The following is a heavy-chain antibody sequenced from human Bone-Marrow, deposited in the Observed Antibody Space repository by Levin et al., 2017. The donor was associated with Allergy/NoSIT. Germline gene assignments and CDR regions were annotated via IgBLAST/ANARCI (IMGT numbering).Heavy chain of an antibody. CDR2: INPSSGST. V-gene: IGHV1-46*01. D-gene: IGHD5-24*01. Sequence: GESLKISCKASGYTLTTYYMHWVRQAPGQGLEWMGIINPSSGSTSYAHKFQGRVTMTRDTSTSTVYMELSSLRSDDTAVYYCARPPRDGREDAFDIWGQGTMVTVSS. CDR1: GYTLTTYY. CDR3: ARPPRDGREDAFDI. J-gene: IGHJ3*02.